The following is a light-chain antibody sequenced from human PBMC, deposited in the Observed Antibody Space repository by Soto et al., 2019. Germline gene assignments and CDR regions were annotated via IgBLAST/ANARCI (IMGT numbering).Light chain of an antibody. CDR3: SSYAGSNNLVV. CDR2: EVS. CDR1: TSAVGGYDY. J-gene: IGLJ2*01. V-gene: IGLV2-8*01. Sequence: QSALTQPPSASGSPGQSVTISCTGTTSAVGGYDYVSWYQQHPGKAPKLMIYEVSKRPSGVPDRFSGSKSGSTASLTVSGLEAEDEAEYDCSSYAGSNNLVVFGGGTKVTVL.